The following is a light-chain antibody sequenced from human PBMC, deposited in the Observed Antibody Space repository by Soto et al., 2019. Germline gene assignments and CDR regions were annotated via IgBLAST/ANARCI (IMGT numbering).Light chain of an antibody. Sequence: EIVMTQSPATLSVSPGEGATLSCRASQSVHRDLAWYQQEPGQAPRLLIYDASTRATGIPARFSGSGSGTEFTLTISSLESEDFAVYYCQQYTNWPPLTFGGGTKVEI. CDR2: DAS. V-gene: IGKV3-15*01. CDR3: QQYTNWPPLT. J-gene: IGKJ4*01. CDR1: QSVHRD.